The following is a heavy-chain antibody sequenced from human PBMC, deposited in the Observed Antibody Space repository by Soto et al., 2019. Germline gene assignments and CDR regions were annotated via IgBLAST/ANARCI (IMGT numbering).Heavy chain of an antibody. V-gene: IGHV2-5*02. D-gene: IGHD5-12*01. CDR3: AHIDPEIVTVGGHGGFDY. J-gene: IGHJ4*02. Sequence: QITLKESGPTLVRPPQTLTLTCTFSGFSLTIGVGVGWIRQPPGKSLEWLALIYWDDDKRYSPTLKNRLTITKTTSKNQVVLTMTNVGPVDTATYFCAHIDPEIVTVGGHGGFDYWGQGTLVTVSS. CDR1: GFSLTIGVG. CDR2: IYWDDDK.